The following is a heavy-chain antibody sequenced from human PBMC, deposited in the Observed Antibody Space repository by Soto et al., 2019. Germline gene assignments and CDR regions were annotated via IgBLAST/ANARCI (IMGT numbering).Heavy chain of an antibody. D-gene: IGHD4-17*01. Sequence: PSEILSLTCAVSGGSFSCYYWSWIRQPPGKGLEWIGEINHSGSTNYNPSLKSRVTISIDTSKNQFFLKLSSVTAADTAVYYCARPRYGDYADSGAFHIWGQGTVVTVSS. V-gene: IGHV4-34*01. CDR3: ARPRYGDYADSGAFHI. J-gene: IGHJ3*02. CDR2: INHSGST. CDR1: GGSFSCYY.